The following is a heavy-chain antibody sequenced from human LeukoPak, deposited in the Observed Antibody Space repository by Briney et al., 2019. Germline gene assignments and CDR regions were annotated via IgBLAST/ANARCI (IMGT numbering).Heavy chain of an antibody. CDR3: AKGGTIVGVILDH. V-gene: IGHV3-23*01. D-gene: IGHD1-26*01. Sequence: GGSLRLSCAASGFTFSSYAMSWVRQAPGRGLEWVSAISGSGGSTYYADSVKGRFTISRDNSKNTLYLQMNSLRAEDTAVYYCAKGGTIVGVILDHWGQGTLVTVSS. CDR1: GFTFSSYA. CDR2: ISGSGGST. J-gene: IGHJ4*02.